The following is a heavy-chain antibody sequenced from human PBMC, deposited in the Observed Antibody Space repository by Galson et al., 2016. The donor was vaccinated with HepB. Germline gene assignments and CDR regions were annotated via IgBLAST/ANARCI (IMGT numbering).Heavy chain of an antibody. J-gene: IGHJ4*02. CDR3: ARGKGALDY. CDR2: IFYSGNT. D-gene: IGHD3-16*01. CDR1: GVSVSSASYY. Sequence: SETLSLTCTVSGVSVSSASYYWSWIRQPPGKGLEWIGYIFYSGNTNYNPSLKSRVTISVDTSKNQFSLKLHSVTAADTALYYCARGKGALDYWGRGTLVTVSS. V-gene: IGHV4-61*01.